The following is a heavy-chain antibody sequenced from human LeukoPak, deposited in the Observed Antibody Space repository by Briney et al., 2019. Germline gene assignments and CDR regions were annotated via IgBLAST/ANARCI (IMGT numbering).Heavy chain of an antibody. CDR1: GGSISSGDYY. J-gene: IGHJ6*02. CDR3: ARATMVYYYGMDV. CDR2: IYYSGST. Sequence: SETLSLTCTVSGGSISSGDYYWSWIRQPPGKGLEWIGYIYYSGSTYYNPSLKSRVTMSVDTSKNQFSLKLSSVTAADTAVYCCARATMVYYYGMDVWGQGTTVTVSS. D-gene: IGHD3-10*01. V-gene: IGHV4-30-4*01.